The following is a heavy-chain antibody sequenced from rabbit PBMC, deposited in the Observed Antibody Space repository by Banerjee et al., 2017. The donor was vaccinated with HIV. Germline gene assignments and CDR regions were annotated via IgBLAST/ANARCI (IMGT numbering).Heavy chain of an antibody. CDR3: AGSLVDNANL. Sequence: ASGFSFNNKYVMCWVRQAPGKGLEWIACINTSSGNTVYASWAKGRFTISKTSPTTVTLQMTSLTVADTATYLCAGSLVDNANLWGPGTLVTVS. V-gene: IGHV1S40*01. CDR2: INTSSGNT. CDR1: GFSFNNKYV. J-gene: IGHJ4*01. D-gene: IGHD1-1*01.